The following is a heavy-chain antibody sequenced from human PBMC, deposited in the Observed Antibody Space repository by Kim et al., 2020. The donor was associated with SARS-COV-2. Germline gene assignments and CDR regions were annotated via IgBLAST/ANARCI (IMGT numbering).Heavy chain of an antibody. CDR1: GCSISSSSYY. Sequence: AETLSLTCTVSGCSISSSSYYWGLIRQPPGKGLEWIVSIYYSESTSYNPSLKSRVTISVYTSKNQFSLKLSSVTAADTSLYYCARLSFGSSGYYYGGFDYLGQRSLVIVSS. CDR2: IYYSEST. V-gene: IGHV4-39*01. J-gene: IGHJ4*02. D-gene: IGHD3-22*01. CDR3: ARLSFGSSGYYYGGFDY.